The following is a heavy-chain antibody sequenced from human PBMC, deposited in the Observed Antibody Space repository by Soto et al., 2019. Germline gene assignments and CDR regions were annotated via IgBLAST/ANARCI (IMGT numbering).Heavy chain of an antibody. CDR2: ISGSGDRT. CDR1: GFTFSSYA. J-gene: IGHJ5*02. Sequence: EVQLLESGGGLVQPGGSLRLSCAASGFTFSSYAMSWVRQTPGKRLEWVSAISGSGDRTYYAESVKGRLTISRDNSKNRLYLQMNSLRAEDTAGYYCAKLRWVFDIGFEPWGQGALVTVSS. CDR3: AKLRWVFDIGFEP. V-gene: IGHV3-23*01. D-gene: IGHD3-9*01.